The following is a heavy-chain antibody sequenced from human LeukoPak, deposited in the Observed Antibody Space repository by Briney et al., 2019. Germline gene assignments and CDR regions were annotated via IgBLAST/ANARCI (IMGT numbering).Heavy chain of an antibody. V-gene: IGHV1-18*04. J-gene: IGHJ4*02. CDR3: ARDRVQGYYGFWSGYYTTPLYLDY. Sequence: GASVKVSCKASGYTFTCHYMHWVRQAPGQGLEWMGCISAYNGNTNYAQKLQGRVTINTDTSMSTAYMELRSLRCDDTAVYYCARDRVQGYYGFWSGYYTTPLYLDYWGQGTLVTVSS. CDR1: GYTFTCHY. D-gene: IGHD3-3*01. CDR2: ISAYNGNT.